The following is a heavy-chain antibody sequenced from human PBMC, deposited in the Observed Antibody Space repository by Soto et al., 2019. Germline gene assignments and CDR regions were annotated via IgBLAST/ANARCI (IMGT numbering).Heavy chain of an antibody. CDR3: ARGAAGIAVAGPSYYVDY. J-gene: IGHJ4*02. CDR1: GGTFSSYS. CDR2: IIPILGIA. V-gene: IGHV1-69*02. D-gene: IGHD6-19*01. Sequence: QVQLVQSGAEVKKPGSSVKVSCKASGGTFSSYSISWVRQAPGQGLEWMGRIIPILGIANYAQKLQGRVTITADKSTSTAYMELSSLRSEDTAVYDCARGAAGIAVAGPSYYVDYWGQGTLVTVSS.